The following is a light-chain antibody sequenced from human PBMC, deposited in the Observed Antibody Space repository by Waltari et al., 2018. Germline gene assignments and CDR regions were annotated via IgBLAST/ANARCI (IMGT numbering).Light chain of an antibody. CDR3: GSWDSSLGIGV. J-gene: IGLJ3*02. Sequence: QSVLTQAPSVSAAPGQTVTISCSGTTPHIGNTYVSWYQQLPGAAPKIVIYEDNRRPSGIPDRFSGSKSGASATLGITGLQTGDEADYYCGSWDSSLGIGVLGGGTRLTVL. V-gene: IGLV1-51*01. CDR1: TPHIGNTY. CDR2: EDN.